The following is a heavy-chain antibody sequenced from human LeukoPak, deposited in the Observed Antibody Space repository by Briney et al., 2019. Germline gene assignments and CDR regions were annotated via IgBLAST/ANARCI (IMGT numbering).Heavy chain of an antibody. V-gene: IGHV1-18*01. CDR2: MSAYNGNT. CDR3: AKDHQYDFDY. Sequence: ASVKVSCKASGYTFSSYGISWVRQAPGQGLEWMGWMSAYNGNTNFAQKFQGRVTITTDTSTSTAYMELRSLTSDDTAVYYCAKDHQYDFDYWGQGTLVTVSS. J-gene: IGHJ4*02. D-gene: IGHD2-2*01. CDR1: GYTFSSYG.